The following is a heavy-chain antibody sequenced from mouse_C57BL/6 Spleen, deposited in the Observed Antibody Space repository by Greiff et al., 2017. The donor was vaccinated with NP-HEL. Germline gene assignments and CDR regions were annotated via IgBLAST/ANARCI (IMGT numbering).Heavy chain of an antibody. CDR3: GITTVDYFDY. J-gene: IGHJ2*01. D-gene: IGHD1-1*01. CDR1: GYTFTSYW. Sequence: VQLQQPGAELVKPGASVKLSCKASGYTFTSYWMHWVKQRPGQGLEWIGMIHPNSGSTNYNEKFKSKATLTVDKSSSTAYMQLSSLTSEDSAVYYCGITTVDYFDYWGQGTTLTVSS. CDR2: IHPNSGST. V-gene: IGHV1-64*01.